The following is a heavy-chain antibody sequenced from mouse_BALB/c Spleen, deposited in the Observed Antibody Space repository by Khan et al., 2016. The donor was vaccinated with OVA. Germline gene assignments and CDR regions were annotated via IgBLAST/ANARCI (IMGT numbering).Heavy chain of an antibody. J-gene: IGHJ4*01. D-gene: IGHD4-1*01. CDR2: INTYTGEP. V-gene: IGHV9-3-1*01. CDR1: GYTFTNYG. Sequence: VQLQESGPELKKPGETVKISCKASGYTFTNYGMNWVKQAPGKDLKWMGWINTYTGEPTYADDFKGRFAFSLETSASTAYLKINNLKNEDTATYFCARVGYNGTMDSWGQGTSVTVSS. CDR3: ARVGYNGTMDS.